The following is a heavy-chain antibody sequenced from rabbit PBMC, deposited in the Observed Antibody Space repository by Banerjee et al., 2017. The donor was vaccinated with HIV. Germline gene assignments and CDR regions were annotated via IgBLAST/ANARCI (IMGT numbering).Heavy chain of an antibody. V-gene: IGHV1S36*01. CDR2: ISYGGST. Sequence: QEQLEESGGDLVTPGGTLTLTCTASGFSLSSYGVSWVRQAAGKGLEWIGYISYGGSTYYASRAKGRFTISKTSSTTVTLQMTSLTAADTATYFCARRYTTSGGYGLWGPGTLVTVS. D-gene: IGHD1-1*01. CDR3: ARRYTTSGGYGL. J-gene: IGHJ4*01. CDR1: GFSLSSYG.